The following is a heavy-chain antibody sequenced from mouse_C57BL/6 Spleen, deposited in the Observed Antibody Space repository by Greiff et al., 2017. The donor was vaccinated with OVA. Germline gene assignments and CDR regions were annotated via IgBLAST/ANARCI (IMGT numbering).Heavy chain of an antibody. CDR3: ARGDSNCLFDY. Sequence: QVQLQQSGAELVKPGASVKISCKASGYAFSSYWMNWVKQRPGKGLEWIGQIYPGDGDTNYNGKFKGKATLTADKSSSTAYMQLSSLTSEDSAVYFCARGDSNCLFDYWGQGTTLTVSS. D-gene: IGHD2-5*01. V-gene: IGHV1-80*01. CDR1: GYAFSSYW. J-gene: IGHJ2*01. CDR2: IYPGDGDT.